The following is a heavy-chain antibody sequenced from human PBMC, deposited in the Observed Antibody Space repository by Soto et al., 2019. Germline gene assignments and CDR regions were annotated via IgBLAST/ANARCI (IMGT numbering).Heavy chain of an antibody. D-gene: IGHD1-26*01. V-gene: IGHV2-5*02. CDR3: TQIYGSGSWGLYFHS. J-gene: IGHJ4*02. CDR1: GFSLITGVG. Sequence: QITLKESGPSLVRPTETLTLTCTFSGFSLITGVGVGWVRQTPGKALEWLAVIFWDKNDYYRPSLQTRVTISKDTSEDQVVLTLTNMYPEDTATYFCTQIYGSGSWGLYFHSRGQGTLVTVSS. CDR2: IFWDKND.